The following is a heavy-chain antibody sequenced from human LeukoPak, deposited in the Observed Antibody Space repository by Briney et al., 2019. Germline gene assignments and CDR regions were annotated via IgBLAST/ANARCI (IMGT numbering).Heavy chain of an antibody. CDR1: GFTFDDYA. D-gene: IGHD6-19*01. Sequence: GGSLRLSCAASGFTFDDYAMHWVRQAPGKGLEWVSGISWNSGSIGYADSVKGRFTISRDNAKNSLYLQMNSLRAEDTALYYCAKDIGAAVAGVFLDYWGQGTLVTVSS. V-gene: IGHV3-9*01. J-gene: IGHJ4*02. CDR2: ISWNSGSI. CDR3: AKDIGAAVAGVFLDY.